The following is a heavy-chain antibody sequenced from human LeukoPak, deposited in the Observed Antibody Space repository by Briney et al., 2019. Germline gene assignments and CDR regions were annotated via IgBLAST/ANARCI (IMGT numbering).Heavy chain of an antibody. V-gene: IGHV3-21*01. J-gene: IGHJ4*02. CDR2: ISSSSSYI. CDR1: GFTFSSYS. Sequence: GGSLRLSCAASGFTFSSYSMNWVRQAPGKGLEWVSSISSSSSYIYYADSVKGRFTISRDNAKNSLYLQMNGLRAEDTAVYYCARDNAAAAGTRFDYWGQGTLVTVSS. D-gene: IGHD6-13*01. CDR3: ARDNAAAAGTRFDY.